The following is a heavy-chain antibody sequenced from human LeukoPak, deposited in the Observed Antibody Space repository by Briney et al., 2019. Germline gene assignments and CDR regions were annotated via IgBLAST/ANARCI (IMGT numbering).Heavy chain of an antibody. V-gene: IGHV4-59*08. J-gene: IGHJ6*02. D-gene: IGHD4-11*01. CDR1: GGSISSYY. CDR3: ARLSASVTTSYYYYGMDV. Sequence: SETLSLTCTVSGGSISSYYWSWIRQPPGKGLEWIGYISYSGSTNYNPSLKSRVTISVDTSKNQFSLKLSSVTAADTAVYYCARLSASVTTSYYYYGMDVWGQGTTVTVSS. CDR2: ISYSGST.